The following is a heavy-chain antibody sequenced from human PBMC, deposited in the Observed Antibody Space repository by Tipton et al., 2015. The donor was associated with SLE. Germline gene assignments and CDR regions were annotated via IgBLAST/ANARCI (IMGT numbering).Heavy chain of an antibody. CDR3: ARDRVREYFDY. Sequence: LSLTCAASGFTFSSYWMSWVRQAPGKGLEWVANIKQDGSEKYYVDSVKGRFTISRDNAKNSLYLQMNSLRAEDTAVYYCARDRVREYFDYWSQGTLVTVSS. V-gene: IGHV3-7*01. CDR2: IKQDGSEK. CDR1: GFTFSSYW. J-gene: IGHJ4*02. D-gene: IGHD1-26*01.